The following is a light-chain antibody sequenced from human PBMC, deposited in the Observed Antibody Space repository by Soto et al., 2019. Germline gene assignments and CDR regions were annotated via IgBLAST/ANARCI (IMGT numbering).Light chain of an antibody. CDR1: QSVGDTF. Sequence: EIVLTQSPGTLSLSPGEKATLSCRASQSVGDTFLAWYQQKPGQAPRLLIYGASTRATDVPDRFSGSGSGADFTLTISRLEPEDFAVYYCQQYGSSPPRTFGQGTKVE. CDR2: GAS. V-gene: IGKV3-20*01. J-gene: IGKJ1*01. CDR3: QQYGSSPPRT.